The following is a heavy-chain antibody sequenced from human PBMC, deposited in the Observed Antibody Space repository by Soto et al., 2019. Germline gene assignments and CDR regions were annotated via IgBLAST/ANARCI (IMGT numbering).Heavy chain of an antibody. CDR1: GGSFSGYY. CDR2: INHSGST. CDR3: ARDYVYILGSYCTRFDS. V-gene: IGHV4-34*01. D-gene: IGHD3-16*01. Sequence: PSETLSLTCAVYGGSFSGYYWSWIRQPPGKGLEWIGEINHSGSTNYNPSLKSRVTISVDTSKNQFSLKLSSVTAADTAVYYCARDYVYILGSYCTRFDSWGQGTLVTVSS. J-gene: IGHJ4*02.